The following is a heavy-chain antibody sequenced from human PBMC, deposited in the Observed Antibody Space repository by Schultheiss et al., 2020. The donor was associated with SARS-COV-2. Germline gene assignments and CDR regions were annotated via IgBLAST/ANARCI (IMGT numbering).Heavy chain of an antibody. Sequence: GGSLRLSCAASGFTFNTYGMHWVRQAPGKGLEWVSVIYSGGSTYYADSVKGRFTISRDNSKNTLYLQMNSLTPEDTAVYYCANGAVAGDDAFDIWGQGTMVTVS. J-gene: IGHJ3*02. CDR2: IYSGGST. CDR3: ANGAVAGDDAFDI. D-gene: IGHD6-19*01. CDR1: GFTFNTYG. V-gene: IGHV3-NL1*01.